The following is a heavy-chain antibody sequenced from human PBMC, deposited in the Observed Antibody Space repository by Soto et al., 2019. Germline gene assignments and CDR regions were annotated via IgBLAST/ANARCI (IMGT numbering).Heavy chain of an antibody. J-gene: IGHJ6*02. Sequence: PSETLSLTCLVSGGPITSYHWSWIRQFPERGLEWIAYTSYTGNTNYNPSLQSRVTTSMDTSKNQLSLKVTSMTAADTAVYYCARRGEVEQLGSQTDNYYYGMDVWGQGTTVTVSS. D-gene: IGHD6-6*01. V-gene: IGHV4-59*01. CDR3: ARRGEVEQLGSQTDNYYYGMDV. CDR2: TSYTGNT. CDR1: GGPITSYH.